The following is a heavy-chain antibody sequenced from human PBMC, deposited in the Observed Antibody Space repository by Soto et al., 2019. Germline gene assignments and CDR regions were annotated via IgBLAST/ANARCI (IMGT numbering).Heavy chain of an antibody. CDR2: ISSSSNTI. D-gene: IGHD2-8*02. J-gene: IGHJ4*02. CDR3: ARGPGTGHLFDY. Sequence: GESLKISCAASGITFRSYPMNWVRHGPGRGLEWVSYISSSSNTIYYADSVRGRFTISRDNAKNSLYLQMDSLTDEDTAVYYCARGPGTGHLFDYWGQGTLVTVSS. CDR1: GITFRSYP. V-gene: IGHV3-48*02.